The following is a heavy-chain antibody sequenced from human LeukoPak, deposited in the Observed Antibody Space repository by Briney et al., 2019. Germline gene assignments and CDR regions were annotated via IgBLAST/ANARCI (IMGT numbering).Heavy chain of an antibody. CDR1: GFSFRSFA. CDR3: ARGTNNDY. V-gene: IGHV3-23*01. Sequence: GGSLRLSCAASGFSFRSFAMSWVRQAPGKGLEWVAGISDSGRDTRYADSVKGRFTISRDNAKNSLYLQMNSLRAEDTAVYYCARGTNNDYWGQGTLVTVSS. J-gene: IGHJ4*02. CDR2: ISDSGRDT.